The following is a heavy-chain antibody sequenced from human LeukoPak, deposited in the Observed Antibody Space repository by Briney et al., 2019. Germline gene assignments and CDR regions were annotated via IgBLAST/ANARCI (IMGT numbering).Heavy chain of an antibody. V-gene: IGHV3-11*01. D-gene: IGHD6-19*01. Sequence: GGSLRLSCAASGFTFSNAWMSWIRQAPGKGLEWVSYISSSGSTIYYADSVKGRFTISRDNAKNSLYLQMNSLRAEDTAVYYCAREGYSSGWGRRRPSYYYYMDVWGKGTTVTVSS. CDR2: ISSSGSTI. CDR3: AREGYSSGWGRRRPSYYYYMDV. J-gene: IGHJ6*03. CDR1: GFTFSNAW.